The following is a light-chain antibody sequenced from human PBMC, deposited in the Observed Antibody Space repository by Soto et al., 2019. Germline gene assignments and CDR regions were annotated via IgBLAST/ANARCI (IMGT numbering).Light chain of an antibody. Sequence: EIVLTQSPATLSLSPGERDTLSCRASQTVGRSLAWYQQKPGQAPRLLISDASNRATGIPARFSGSGSGTDFTLTISSLESEDFAIYYCQQRSNWPLTFGQGTRLEIK. CDR3: QQRSNWPLT. V-gene: IGKV3-11*01. CDR1: QTVGRS. CDR2: DAS. J-gene: IGKJ5*01.